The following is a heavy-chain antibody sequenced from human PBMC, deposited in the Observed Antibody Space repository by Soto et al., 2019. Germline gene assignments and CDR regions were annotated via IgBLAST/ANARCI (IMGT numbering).Heavy chain of an antibody. CDR2: IYHSGST. Sequence: SETLSLTCAVSGGSISSSNWWSWVRQPPGKGLEWIGEIYHSGSTNYNPSLKSRLTISVDKSKNQFFLKLTSVTAADTAVYYCARDMFPRGPDSTRGTFGAFDIWGQGTMVTVSS. J-gene: IGHJ3*02. V-gene: IGHV4-4*02. D-gene: IGHD3-16*01. CDR3: ARDMFPRGPDSTRGTFGAFDI. CDR1: GGSISSSNW.